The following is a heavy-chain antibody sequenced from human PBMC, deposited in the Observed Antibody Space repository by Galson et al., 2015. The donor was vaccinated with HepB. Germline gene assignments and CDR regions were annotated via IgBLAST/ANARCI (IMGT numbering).Heavy chain of an antibody. Sequence: SLRLSCAASGFTFSSYWMSWVRQAPGKGLEWVANIKQDGSEKYYVDSVKGRFTISRDNAKNSLYLQMNSLRAEDTAVYYCARESPGRDNGYDYDYYDGMDVWGQGTTVTVSS. CDR1: GFTFSSYW. CDR2: IKQDGSEK. V-gene: IGHV3-7*01. J-gene: IGHJ6*02. D-gene: IGHD5-12*01. CDR3: ARESPGRDNGYDYDYYDGMDV.